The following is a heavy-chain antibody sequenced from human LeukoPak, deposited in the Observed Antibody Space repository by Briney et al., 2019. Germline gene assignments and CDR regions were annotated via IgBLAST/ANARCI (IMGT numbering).Heavy chain of an antibody. CDR3: ARASCGGDCS. CDR1: GFTFSSYS. D-gene: IGHD2-21*02. Sequence: GGSLRLSCAASGFTFSSYSMNWVRQAPGKGLEWVSSISSSSSYIYYADSVKGRFTISRDNPKNSLYLQINSLRAEDTAVYYCARASCGGDCSWGQGTLVTVSS. CDR2: ISSSSSYI. J-gene: IGHJ5*02. V-gene: IGHV3-21*01.